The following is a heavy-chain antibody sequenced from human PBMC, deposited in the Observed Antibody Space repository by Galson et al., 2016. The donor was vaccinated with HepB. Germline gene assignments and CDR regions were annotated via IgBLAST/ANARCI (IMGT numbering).Heavy chain of an antibody. Sequence: SLRLSCAPSGFTFSTYAMTWVRQAPGKGLEWVSVIGSDGSTYYADPVKGRFTISRDNSKNTLFLQMYSLRAEDTDVYYCAKERLVRRVFDHGGQGTLLTVSS. J-gene: IGHJ4*02. D-gene: IGHD1-1*01. CDR1: GFTFSTYA. CDR3: AKERLVRRVFDH. V-gene: IGHV3-23*01. CDR2: IGSDGST.